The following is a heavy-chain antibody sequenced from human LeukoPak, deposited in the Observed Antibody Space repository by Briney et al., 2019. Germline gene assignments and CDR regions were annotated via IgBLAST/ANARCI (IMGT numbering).Heavy chain of an antibody. J-gene: IGHJ6*03. CDR3: AREAYSWNYVAYYYYMDV. V-gene: IGHV1-18*01. Sequence: ASVKVSCKASGYIFTSYTISWVRQAPGQGLEWMGWINTYNGNTNYAQKLQGRVTMTTDTSTSTAYMELRSLRSDDTAVYYCAREAYSWNYVAYYYYMDVWGKGTTVTVSS. CDR1: GYIFTSYT. D-gene: IGHD1-7*01. CDR2: INTYNGNT.